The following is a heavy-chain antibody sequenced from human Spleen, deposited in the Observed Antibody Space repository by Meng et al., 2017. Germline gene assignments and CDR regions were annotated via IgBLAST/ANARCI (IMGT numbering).Heavy chain of an antibody. CDR1: GGSIGNNYYY. CDR2: VYFSGST. Sequence: QVQLQESGPGLVKPSETLSLTCTVSGGSIGNNYYYWGWIRQPPGKGLEWIGSVYFSGSTYSNPSLKSRITMFVDTSKNQFSLRLNSVTAADTAVYYCASLYSSSWSYYFDYWGLGTLVTVSS. V-gene: IGHV4-39*01. J-gene: IGHJ4*02. CDR3: ASLYSSSWSYYFDY. D-gene: IGHD6-13*01.